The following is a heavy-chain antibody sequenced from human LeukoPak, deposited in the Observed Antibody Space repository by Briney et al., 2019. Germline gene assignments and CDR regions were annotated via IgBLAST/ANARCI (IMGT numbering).Heavy chain of an antibody. Sequence: GDSLKISCKGSGYSFANYWIGWVRQMPGKGLEWMGIIYPNASDTRYSPSFRGQVTISADKSIATAYLRWNSLKASDTAMYYCALSSGAYDSAGYFDYWGQGTPVTVSS. D-gene: IGHD3-22*01. J-gene: IGHJ4*02. CDR3: ALSSGAYDSAGYFDY. CDR1: GYSFANYW. CDR2: IYPNASDT. V-gene: IGHV5-51*01.